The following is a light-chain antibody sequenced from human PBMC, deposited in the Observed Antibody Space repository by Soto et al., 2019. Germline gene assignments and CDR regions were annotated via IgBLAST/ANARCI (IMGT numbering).Light chain of an antibody. J-gene: IGKJ5*01. CDR1: QDISDC. Sequence: DIQMTQSPSSLSASVGDRVTITCRASQDISDCLTWYHHRPGNAPKVLVYGSSSLQSGVPSRFSGSGTGTDFTLTITSLQPEDFGTYYCQQSYSNVITFGQGTRLEIK. V-gene: IGKV1-39*01. CDR3: QQSYSNVIT. CDR2: GSS.